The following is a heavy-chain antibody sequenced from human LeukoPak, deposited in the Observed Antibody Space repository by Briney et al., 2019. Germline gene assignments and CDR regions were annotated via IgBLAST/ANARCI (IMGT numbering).Heavy chain of an antibody. D-gene: IGHD5-18*01. Sequence: SETLSLTCAVSGGSISSSNWWSWVRQPPGKGLEWIGEIYHSGSTNYNPSLKSRVTISVDKSKNQFSLKLSSVTAADTAVYYCARHTAMAPNDAFDIWGQGTMVTVSS. V-gene: IGHV4-4*02. J-gene: IGHJ3*02. CDR3: ARHTAMAPNDAFDI. CDR2: IYHSGST. CDR1: GGSISSSNW.